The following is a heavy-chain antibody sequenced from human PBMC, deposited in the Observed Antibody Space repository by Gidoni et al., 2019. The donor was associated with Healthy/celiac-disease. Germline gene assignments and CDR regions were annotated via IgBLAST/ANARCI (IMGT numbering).Heavy chain of an antibody. CDR2: IYTSGST. D-gene: IGHD2-2*01. J-gene: IGHJ4*02. Sequence: QVQLQESGPGLVKPSQTLSLTCTVSGGSISSGSYYWSWIRQPAGKGLEWIGRIYTSGSTNYNPSLKSRVTISVDTSKNHFSLKLSSVTAADTAVYYCARSPEDYFDYWGQGTLVTVSS. CDR3: ARSPEDYFDY. CDR1: GGSISSGSYY. V-gene: IGHV4-61*02.